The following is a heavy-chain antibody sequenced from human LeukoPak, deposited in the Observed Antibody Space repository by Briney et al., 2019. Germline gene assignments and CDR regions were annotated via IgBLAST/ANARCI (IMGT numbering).Heavy chain of an antibody. J-gene: IGHJ3*02. D-gene: IGHD1-26*01. V-gene: IGHV3-23*01. CDR3: GKNRYSGSLSPFDI. Sequence: GGSLRLSCAASKFAFSSYAMSWVRQAPGKGLEWVSATSGGGGNTYYADSGKGRFTISRDNSKNTLYLQMNSLRAEDTAVYYCGKNRYSGSLSPFDIWGQGTMVTVSS. CDR1: KFAFSSYA. CDR2: TSGGGGNT.